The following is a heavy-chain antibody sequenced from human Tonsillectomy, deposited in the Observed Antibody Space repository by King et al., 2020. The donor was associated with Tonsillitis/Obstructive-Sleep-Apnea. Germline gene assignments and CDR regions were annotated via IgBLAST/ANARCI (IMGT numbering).Heavy chain of an antibody. Sequence: VQLVESGGGLVQPGGSLRLSCAASGFTFSSYAMSWVRQAPGKGLEWVSAISGSGGGTYYADSVKGRFNISRANSKNTLYLQMNSLRAEDTAVYYCAKDYSQAGLYYFDYWGQGTLVTVSS. J-gene: IGHJ4*02. CDR1: GFTFSSYA. CDR2: ISGSGGGT. D-gene: IGHD2-15*01. CDR3: AKDYSQAGLYYFDY. V-gene: IGHV3-23*04.